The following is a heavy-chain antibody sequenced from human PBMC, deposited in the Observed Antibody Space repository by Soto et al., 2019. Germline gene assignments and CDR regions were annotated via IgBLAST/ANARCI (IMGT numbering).Heavy chain of an antibody. CDR3: ARDEGGEFLRGSGMDV. V-gene: IGHV4-59*01. CDR2: IYHNGET. J-gene: IGHJ6*02. D-gene: IGHD3-10*01. Sequence: QMQLQESGPGLVKPSETLSLICSVSGDSITAYYLSWLRQSPGKELEWIGYIYHNGETNYNPSLKSRVTISADPSRTQFSLRLSSVTAADTGVYYCARDEGGEFLRGSGMDVWGQGTTVIVSS. CDR1: GDSITAYY.